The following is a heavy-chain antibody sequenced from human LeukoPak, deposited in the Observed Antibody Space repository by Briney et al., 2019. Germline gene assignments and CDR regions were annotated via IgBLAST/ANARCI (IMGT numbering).Heavy chain of an antibody. D-gene: IGHD4-17*01. J-gene: IGHJ3*02. Sequence: SVKVSCKASGFTFSNSAMQWLRQARGQRLEWIGWIIVGSGKTHYAQNFQERVTITRDMSMSTVYMELSSLRSEDTAVYYCARVKREDYGDYAVAFDIWGQGTMVTVSS. CDR3: ARVKREDYGDYAVAFDI. CDR2: IIVGSGKT. V-gene: IGHV1-58*02. CDR1: GFTFSNSA.